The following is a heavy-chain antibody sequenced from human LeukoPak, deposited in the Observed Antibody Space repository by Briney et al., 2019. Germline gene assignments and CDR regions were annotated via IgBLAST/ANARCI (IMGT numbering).Heavy chain of an antibody. CDR2: IIPIFGTA. V-gene: IGHV1-69*13. J-gene: IGHJ3*02. Sequence: SVKVSCKASGGTFSSYAISWVRQAPGQGLEWMGGIIPIFGTANYAQKFQGRVTITADESTSTAYMELSSLRSEDTAVYYCAKGGEQWLVRGQNDAFDIWGQGTMVTVSS. D-gene: IGHD6-19*01. CDR1: GGTFSSYA. CDR3: AKGGEQWLVRGQNDAFDI.